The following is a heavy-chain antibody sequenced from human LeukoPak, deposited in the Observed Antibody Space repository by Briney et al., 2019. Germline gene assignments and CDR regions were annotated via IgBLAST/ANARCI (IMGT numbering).Heavy chain of an antibody. CDR3: VRGTPTLGMDY. CDR1: GYPFSAHF. Sequence: ASVKVSCKASGYPFSAHFLKWVRQAPGQGLEWMGNIDTTTGNPRYAQDFIGRFVFSLDTSVSTAYLQITSLKADDTAAYYCVRGTPTLGMDYWGQGTQVTVSS. D-gene: IGHD7-27*01. V-gene: IGHV7-4-1*02. CDR2: IDTTTGNP. J-gene: IGHJ4*02.